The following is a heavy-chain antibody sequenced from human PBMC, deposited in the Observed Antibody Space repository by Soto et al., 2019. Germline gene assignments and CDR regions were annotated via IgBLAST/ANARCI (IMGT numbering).Heavy chain of an antibody. V-gene: IGHV3-30-3*01. J-gene: IGHJ4*02. CDR1: GFTFSNYI. D-gene: IGHD3-10*01. CDR2: ILHDGNNK. CDR3: ARDDEDGSYCDLGY. Sequence: QVQLVESGGGVVQPGRSLRLSCAASGFTFSNYIMHWVRQAPGKGLEWVAMILHDGNNKYYADSVKGRFTISRDNSKNTLYLKMNSLRTEDTAIYYCARDDEDGSYCDLGYWGQGTLVTVSS.